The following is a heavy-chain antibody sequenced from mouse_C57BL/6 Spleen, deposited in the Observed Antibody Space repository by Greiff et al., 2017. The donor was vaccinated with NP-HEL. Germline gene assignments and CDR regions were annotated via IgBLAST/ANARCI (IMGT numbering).Heavy chain of an antibody. J-gene: IGHJ4*01. V-gene: IGHV5-17*01. CDR2: ISSGSSTI. CDR1: GFTFSDYG. D-gene: IGHD4-1*01. CDR3: ARPANWDPYAMDY. Sequence: EVKLVESGGGLVKPGGSLKLSCAASGFTFSDYGMHWVRQAPEKGLEWVAYISSGSSTIYYADTVKGRFTISRDNAKNTLFLQMTSLRSEDTAMYYCARPANWDPYAMDYWGQGTSVTVSS.